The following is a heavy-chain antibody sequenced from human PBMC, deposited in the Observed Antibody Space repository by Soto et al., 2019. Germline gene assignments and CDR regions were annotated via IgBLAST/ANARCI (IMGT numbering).Heavy chain of an antibody. D-gene: IGHD6-6*01. CDR3: AREYSSSGSYYYYMDV. V-gene: IGHV3-21*01. CDR1: GFTFSSYS. J-gene: IGHJ6*03. Sequence: ESGGGLVKPGGSLRLSCAASGFTFSSYSMNWVRQAPGKGLEWVSSITSSSSDIYYADSMKGRFTISRDNAKNSLYLQMNSLRAEDTAVYYCAREYSSSGSYYYYMDVWGKGTTVTVSS. CDR2: ITSSSSDI.